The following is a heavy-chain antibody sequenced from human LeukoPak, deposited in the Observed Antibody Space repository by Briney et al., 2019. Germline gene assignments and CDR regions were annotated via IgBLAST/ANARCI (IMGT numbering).Heavy chain of an antibody. J-gene: IGHJ4*02. V-gene: IGHV3-7*01. Sequence: GGSLRLSCAASGFTFSGYWMSWVRQAPGKGLEWVANIKVDGSEKNYVDSVKGRLTISRDNAKNSPYLQMNSLRAEDTAVYYCARGGRNLDSWGQGTLVTVSS. CDR3: ARGGRNLDS. D-gene: IGHD1-14*01. CDR2: IKVDGSEK. CDR1: GFTFSGYW.